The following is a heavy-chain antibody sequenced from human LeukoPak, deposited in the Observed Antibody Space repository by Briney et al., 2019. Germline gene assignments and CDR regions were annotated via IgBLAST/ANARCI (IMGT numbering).Heavy chain of an antibody. CDR2: ISGSGGST. CDR1: GFTFSSYA. CDR3: AKDMEVVVVPAAIEYYFDY. D-gene: IGHD2-2*01. V-gene: IGHV3-23*01. Sequence: GGSLRLSCAASGFTFSSYAMSWVRQAPGKGLEGGAAISGSGGSTYYADSVKGRFTISRDNSKNPLYLQMNSLRAEDTAVYYCAKDMEVVVVPAAIEYYFDYWGQGTLVTVSS. J-gene: IGHJ4*02.